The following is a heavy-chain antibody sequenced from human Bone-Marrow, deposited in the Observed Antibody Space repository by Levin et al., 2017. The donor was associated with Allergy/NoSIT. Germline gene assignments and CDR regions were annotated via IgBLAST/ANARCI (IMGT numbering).Heavy chain of an antibody. D-gene: IGHD2-21*02. CDR2: IIPILGIA. J-gene: IGHJ4*02. CDR3: AGQDVVVTAMTFDY. Sequence: KISCKASGGTFSSYAISWVRQAPGQGLEWMGRIIPILGIANYAQKFQGRVTITADKSTSTAYMELSSLRSEDTAVYYCAGQDVVVTAMTFDYWGQGTLVTVSS. V-gene: IGHV1-69*04. CDR1: GGTFSSYA.